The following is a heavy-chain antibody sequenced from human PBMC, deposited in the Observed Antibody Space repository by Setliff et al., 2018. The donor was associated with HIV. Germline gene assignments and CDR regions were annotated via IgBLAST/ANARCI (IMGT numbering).Heavy chain of an antibody. CDR3: ARGPNYYDSSGYYYRDAFDI. CDR1: GYTFTSYS. J-gene: IGHJ3*02. D-gene: IGHD3-22*01. Sequence: ASVKVSCKASGYTFTSYSMHWVRLAPGQRLEWMGWLRTGTGDTSYSEKFQGRLTITRDTSANTAYMELSSLRSEDTAVYYCARGPNYYDSSGYYYRDAFDIWGQGTMVTVSS. CDR2: LRTGTGDT. V-gene: IGHV1-3*04.